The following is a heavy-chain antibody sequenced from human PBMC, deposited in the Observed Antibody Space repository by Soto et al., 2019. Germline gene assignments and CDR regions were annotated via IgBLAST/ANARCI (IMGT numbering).Heavy chain of an antibody. Sequence: ASVKVSCKASGYTFTSYGISWVRQAPGQGLEWMGWMNPNSGNTGYAQKFQGRVTMTRNTSISTAYMELSSLRSEDTAVYYCARFNTLGYCSGGSCYYYYYGMDVWGQGTTVTVSS. V-gene: IGHV1-8*02. CDR2: MNPNSGNT. J-gene: IGHJ6*02. CDR1: GYTFTSYG. D-gene: IGHD2-15*01. CDR3: ARFNTLGYCSGGSCYYYYYGMDV.